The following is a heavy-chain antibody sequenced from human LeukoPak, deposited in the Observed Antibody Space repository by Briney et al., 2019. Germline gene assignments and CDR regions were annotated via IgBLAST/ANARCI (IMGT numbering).Heavy chain of an antibody. D-gene: IGHD2-2*01. V-gene: IGHV4-38-2*01. CDR1: GYSITSGYY. Sequence: PSETLSLTCAVPGYSITSGYYWGWIRQPPGKGLEWIGSVYHSGSSYYNPSLKSRVTISVDTSRNQFSLKLSSVTAADTAVYYCASQPAYNYMDVWGEGTTVTVSS. CDR3: ASQPAYNYMDV. J-gene: IGHJ6*03. CDR2: VYHSGSS.